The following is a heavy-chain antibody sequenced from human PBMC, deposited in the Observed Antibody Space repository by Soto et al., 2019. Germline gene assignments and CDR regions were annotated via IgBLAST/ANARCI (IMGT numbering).Heavy chain of an antibody. CDR2: ISWNSGSI. CDR1: GVTFDDYA. D-gene: IGHD3-3*01. Sequence: EVQLVESGGGLVQPGRSLRLSCAASGVTFDDYAMHWVRQAPGKGLEWVSGISWNSGSIGYADSGKGRFTISRDNAKNSLYLQMNSLRAEDTALYYCAKLGNYDFWSGYPYGMDVWGQGTTVTVSS. V-gene: IGHV3-9*01. J-gene: IGHJ6*02. CDR3: AKLGNYDFWSGYPYGMDV.